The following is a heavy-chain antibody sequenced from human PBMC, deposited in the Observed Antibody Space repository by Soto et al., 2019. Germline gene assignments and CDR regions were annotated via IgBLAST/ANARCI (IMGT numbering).Heavy chain of an antibody. D-gene: IGHD1-26*01. Sequence: SETLSLTCTVSGGSISSSSYYWGWIRQPPGKGLEWIGSIYYSGSTYYNPSLKSRVTISVDTSKNQFSLKLSSVTAADTAVYYCARRGSYYAFDIWGQGTMVTVSS. V-gene: IGHV4-39*01. CDR3: ARRGSYYAFDI. J-gene: IGHJ3*02. CDR2: IYYSGST. CDR1: GGSISSSSYY.